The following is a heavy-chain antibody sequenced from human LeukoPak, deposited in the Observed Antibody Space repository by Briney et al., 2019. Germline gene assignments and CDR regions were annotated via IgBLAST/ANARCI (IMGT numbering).Heavy chain of an antibody. Sequence: GGSLRLSCAASGFTFSSYAMSWVRQAPGKGLEWVSAISGSGGSTYYADSVKGRFTISRDNSKNTLYLQMNSLRAEDRALYYCARGNHYDILTGAGAEYFQHWGQGTLVTVSS. D-gene: IGHD3-9*01. CDR3: ARGNHYDILTGAGAEYFQH. CDR1: GFTFSSYA. J-gene: IGHJ1*01. CDR2: ISGSGGST. V-gene: IGHV3-23*01.